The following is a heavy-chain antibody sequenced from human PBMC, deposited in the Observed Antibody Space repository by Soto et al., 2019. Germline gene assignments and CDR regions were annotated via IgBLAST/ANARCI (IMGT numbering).Heavy chain of an antibody. V-gene: IGHV4-39*02. CDR2: IYYSGIT. D-gene: IGHD3-10*01. J-gene: IGHJ3*02. CDR3: AREGAVLLWFGESDPDAFDI. Sequence: PSETLSLTCSVSGGSISSSSYYWGWIRQPPGKGLEWIGSIYYSGITHYSPSLKSRVTLSVDASKNQFSLKLNSVTATDTAVYYCAREGAVLLWFGESDPDAFDIWGKGTMVTVS. CDR1: GGSISSSSYY.